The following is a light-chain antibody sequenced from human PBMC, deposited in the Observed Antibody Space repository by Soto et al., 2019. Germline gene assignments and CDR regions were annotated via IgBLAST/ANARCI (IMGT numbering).Light chain of an antibody. Sequence: QSALTQPPSASGSPGQSVTISCTGTSSDVGGYKYVSWYQQHPGKAPKLMIFEVNKRPSGVPDRFSGSKSGNTASVTVSGVQADGDADYCSSYAGINNLGVVGTGTVLTVL. V-gene: IGLV2-8*01. J-gene: IGLJ1*01. CDR2: EVN. CDR3: SSYAGINNLGV. CDR1: SSDVGGYKY.